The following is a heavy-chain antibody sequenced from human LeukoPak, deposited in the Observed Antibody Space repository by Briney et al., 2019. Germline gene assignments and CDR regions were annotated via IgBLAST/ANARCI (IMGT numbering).Heavy chain of an antibody. J-gene: IGHJ6*03. V-gene: IGHV4-59*01. D-gene: IGHD4-17*01. CDR3: ARAGSWNDYGDYRGEYYYMDV. CDR2: IYYSGST. Sequence: SETLSLTCTVSGGSISSYYWSWIRQPPGKGLEWIGYIYYSGSTNYNPSLESRVTISVDTSKNQFSLKLSSVTAADTAVYYCARAGSWNDYGDYRGEYYYMDVWGKGTTVTVSS. CDR1: GGSISSYY.